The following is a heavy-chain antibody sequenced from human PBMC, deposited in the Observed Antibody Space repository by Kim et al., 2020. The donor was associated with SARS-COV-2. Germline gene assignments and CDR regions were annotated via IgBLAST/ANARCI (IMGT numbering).Heavy chain of an antibody. V-gene: IGHV1-69*04. D-gene: IGHD3-16*01. J-gene: IGHJ4*02. CDR3: ARDLRGFDY. Sequence: IANYAQKFQGRVTITADKSTSTAYMELSSLRSEDTAVYYCARDLRGFDYWGQGTLVTVSS. CDR2: IA.